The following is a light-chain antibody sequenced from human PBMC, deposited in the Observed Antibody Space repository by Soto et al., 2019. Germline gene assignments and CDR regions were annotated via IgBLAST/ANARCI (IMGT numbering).Light chain of an antibody. J-gene: IGKJ5*01. Sequence: MYHPLSSRSASKGERVTITCRASQGISNYLAWYQQKPGKVPKLLIYAASTLQSGVPSRFSGSGSGTDFTLTISSLQPEDFATYYCQQYDNIPLIFGQGTRL. V-gene: IGKV1-27*01. CDR3: QQYDNIPLI. CDR1: QGISNY. CDR2: AAS.